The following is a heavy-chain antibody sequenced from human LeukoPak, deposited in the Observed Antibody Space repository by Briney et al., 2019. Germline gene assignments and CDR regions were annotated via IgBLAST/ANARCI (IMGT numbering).Heavy chain of an antibody. V-gene: IGHV3-7*01. CDR3: ARGTRYYYYYYAMDV. D-gene: IGHD1-14*01. Sequence: GGSLRLSCAASGFTFSSYWMSWVRQAPEKGLEWVANIKQDGSEKYYVDSVKGRFTISRDNAKNSLYLQMNSLRAEDTAVYYCARGTRYYYYYYAMDVWGQGTTVTVSS. J-gene: IGHJ6*02. CDR2: IKQDGSEK. CDR1: GFTFSSYW.